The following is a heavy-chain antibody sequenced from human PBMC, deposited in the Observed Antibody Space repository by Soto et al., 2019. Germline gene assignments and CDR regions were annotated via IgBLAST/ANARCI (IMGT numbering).Heavy chain of an antibody. CDR2: IKQEVSEK. Sequence: EVQLVESGGGLVQPGGSLRLSCAASGFTFSSYWMSWVRQAPGKGLEWVANIKQEVSEKYYVDSVEGRFTISRDNAKNSLYMQLNSLRAEDTAVYYCARVVAYYYYYMDVWGKGTTVTVSS. J-gene: IGHJ6*03. V-gene: IGHV3-7*01. CDR3: ARVVAYYYYYMDV. CDR1: GFTFSSYW. D-gene: IGHD2-15*01.